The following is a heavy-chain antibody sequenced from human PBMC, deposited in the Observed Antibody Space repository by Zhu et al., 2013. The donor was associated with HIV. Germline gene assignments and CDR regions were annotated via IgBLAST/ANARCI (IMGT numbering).Heavy chain of an antibody. Sequence: GAEVKKPGASVKVSCKASGYTFTAYYIHWVRQDPGQGLGWMGWINPNSGDTNYAQNFQGRVTMTRDTSISTAYMELSRLRSDDTAVYYCARVGYSGYGGAFDIWGQGDNGHRLF. CDR1: GYTFTAYY. CDR3: ARVGYSGYGGAFDI. J-gene: IGHJ3*02. CDR2: INPNSGDT. V-gene: IGHV1-2*02. D-gene: IGHD5-12*01.